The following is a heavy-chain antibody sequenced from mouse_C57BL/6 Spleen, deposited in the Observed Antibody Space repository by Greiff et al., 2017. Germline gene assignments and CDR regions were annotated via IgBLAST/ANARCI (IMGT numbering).Heavy chain of an antibody. V-gene: IGHV2-2*01. CDR3: ARKNPPIGYIDV. Sequence: QVQLQQSGPGLVQPSQSLSITCTVSGFSLTSYGVHWVRQSPGKGLEWLGVIWSGGSSDYNAAFISRLSISKDTSKSQVFFKMNSLEADDTASDYCARKNPPIGYIDVWGTGTTVTVSS. CDR1: GFSLTSYG. CDR2: IWSGGSS. J-gene: IGHJ1*03. D-gene: IGHD2-12*01.